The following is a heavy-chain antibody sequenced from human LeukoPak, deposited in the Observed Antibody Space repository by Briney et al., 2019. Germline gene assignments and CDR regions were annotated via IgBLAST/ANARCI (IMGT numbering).Heavy chain of an antibody. Sequence: KVSCKASGGTFSSYAISWVRQAPGPGLEWMGGIIPIFGIANYAQKFQGRVTITADKSTRTAYMELSSLTSEATAVCYGARDGVPGFMTTVIHFDYWGQGTLVTVSS. CDR1: GGTFSSYA. D-gene: IGHD4-17*01. V-gene: IGHV1-69*17. CDR3: ARDGVPGFMTTVIHFDY. J-gene: IGHJ4*02. CDR2: IIPIFGIA.